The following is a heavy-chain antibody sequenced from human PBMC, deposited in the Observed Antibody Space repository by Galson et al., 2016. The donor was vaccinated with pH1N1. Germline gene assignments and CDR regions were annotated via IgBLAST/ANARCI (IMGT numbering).Heavy chain of an antibody. D-gene: IGHD3-3*01. Sequence: CAISGDSVSSSSDTWNWIRQSPRRGLEWLGRVYHRSKWYYEYAPSLQGRLRISPDTSSNQMSLHLNSVTLDDAAVYYCAREVWLRRGYYIDHWGQGALVSVSS. CDR1: GDSVSSSSDT. V-gene: IGHV6-1*01. CDR3: AREVWLRRGYYIDH. J-gene: IGHJ4*02. CDR2: VYHRSKWYY.